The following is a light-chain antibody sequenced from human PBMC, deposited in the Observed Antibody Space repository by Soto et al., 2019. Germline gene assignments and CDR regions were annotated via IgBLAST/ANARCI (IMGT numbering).Light chain of an antibody. J-gene: IGLJ1*01. CDR1: SSDVGSYNL. V-gene: IGLV2-23*02. CDR2: EVS. CDR3: CSYAGSSTYA. Sequence: QSVLTQPASVSGSPGQSITISCSGTSSDVGSYNLVSWYQQHPGKAPKLMIYEVSKRPPGVSNRFSGSKPGNTASLTISGLQAEDEADYYCCSYAGSSTYAFGTGTKVTVL.